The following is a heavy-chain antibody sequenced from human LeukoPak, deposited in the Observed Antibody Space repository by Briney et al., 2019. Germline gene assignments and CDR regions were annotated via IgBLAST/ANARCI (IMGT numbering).Heavy chain of an antibody. V-gene: IGHV1-69*05. J-gene: IGHJ4*02. CDR2: IIPIFGTA. CDR1: GGTFSSYA. CDR3: ASRGYDSSGYYLGYFDY. D-gene: IGHD3-22*01. Sequence: SVKVSCKASGGTFSSYAISWVRQAPGQGLERMGGIIPIFGTANYAQKFQGRVTITTDESTSTAYMELSSLRSEDTAVYYCASRGYDSSGYYLGYFDYWGQGTLVTVSS.